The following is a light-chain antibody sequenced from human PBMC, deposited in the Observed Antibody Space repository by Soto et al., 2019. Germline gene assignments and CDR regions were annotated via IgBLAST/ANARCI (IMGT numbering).Light chain of an antibody. CDR3: QQYNNWHT. V-gene: IGKV3-15*01. Sequence: EIVITQSPATLSVSPGERATLSCRASQSVSSNLACYQQKPGQAPRRLIYGASTRATGIPARFSGSGSGTEFTLTISSLQSEDFAVYYCQQYNNWHTFGQGTKLEIK. CDR1: QSVSSN. J-gene: IGKJ2*01. CDR2: GAS.